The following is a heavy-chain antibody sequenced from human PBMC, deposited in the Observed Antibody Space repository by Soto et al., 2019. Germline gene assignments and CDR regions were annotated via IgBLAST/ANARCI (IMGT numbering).Heavy chain of an antibody. CDR1: GFTFSSYA. J-gene: IGHJ4*02. CDR2: ISYDGSNK. Sequence: QVQLVESGGGVVQPGRSLRLSCAASGFTFSSYAMHWVRQAPDKGLEWVAVISYDGSNKYYADSVKGRFTISRDNSKNTLYLQMNSLRAEDTAVYYCARDGGSYPFDYWGQGTLVTVSS. D-gene: IGHD1-26*01. V-gene: IGHV3-30-3*01. CDR3: ARDGGSYPFDY.